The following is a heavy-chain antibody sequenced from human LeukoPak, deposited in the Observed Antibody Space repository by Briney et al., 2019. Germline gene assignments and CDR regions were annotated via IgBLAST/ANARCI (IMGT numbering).Heavy chain of an antibody. CDR3: AKDSPKWELPTTFDY. Sequence: GGSLRLSCAASGFTFSKDDFHWVRQAPGKGLEWVAAIGVTGDTYYADSVKGRFTISRDNSKNTLYLQMNSLRAEDTAVYYCAKDSPKWELPTTFDYWGQGTLVTVSS. CDR2: IGVTGDT. V-gene: IGHV3-23*01. D-gene: IGHD1-26*01. J-gene: IGHJ4*02. CDR1: GFTFSKDD.